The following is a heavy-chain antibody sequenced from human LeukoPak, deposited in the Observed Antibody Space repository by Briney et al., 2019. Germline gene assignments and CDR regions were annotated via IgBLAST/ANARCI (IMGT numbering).Heavy chain of an antibody. J-gene: IGHJ4*02. CDR2: INHSGST. V-gene: IGHV4-34*01. CDR1: GGSFSGYY. Sequence: SETLSLTCAVYGGSFSGYYWSWIRQPPGKGLEWIGEINHSGSTNYNPSLKSRVTISVDTSKNQFSLKLSSVIAADTAVYYCARRPVVPAALDYWGQGTLVTVSS. CDR3: ARRPVVPAALDY. D-gene: IGHD2-2*01.